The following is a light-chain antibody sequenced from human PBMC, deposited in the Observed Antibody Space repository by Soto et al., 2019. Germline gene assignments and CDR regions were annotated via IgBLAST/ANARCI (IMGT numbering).Light chain of an antibody. CDR2: GVS. J-gene: IGKJ3*01. CDR3: QQYGKSPKT. V-gene: IGKV3-20*01. Sequence: EIELTQSPGTLSLSPGERATLSCRDSESVSANLLACYQQKPGQPPGLVIYGVSSRATGIPDRFSGSGSGTDFTLTISRMEPEDFAVYYCQQYGKSPKTFGPGTKVDIK. CDR1: ESVSANL.